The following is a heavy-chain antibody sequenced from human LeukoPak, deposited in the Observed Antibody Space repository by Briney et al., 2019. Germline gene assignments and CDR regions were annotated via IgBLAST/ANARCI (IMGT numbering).Heavy chain of an antibody. Sequence: GGSLRLSCAASGFTFSSYAMSWVRQAPGKGLEWVSAISGSGGSTYYADSVKGRFTISRDNSKNTLYLQMNSLRAEDTAVYYCAKRSGSGVGYYYYMDVWGKGTTVTVSS. J-gene: IGHJ6*03. D-gene: IGHD1-26*01. CDR3: AKRSGSGVGYYYYMDV. CDR1: GFTFSSYA. V-gene: IGHV3-23*01. CDR2: ISGSGGST.